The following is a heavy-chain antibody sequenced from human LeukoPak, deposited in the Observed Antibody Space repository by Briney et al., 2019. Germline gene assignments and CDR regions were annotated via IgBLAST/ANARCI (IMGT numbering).Heavy chain of an antibody. D-gene: IGHD3-9*01. V-gene: IGHV4-4*07. CDR1: GGSISSYY. Sequence: SETVSLTCTVSGGSISSYYWSWIRQPAGKGLEWIGRIYTSGSTNYNPPLKSRVTMSVDTSKNQFSLKLSSVTAADTPVYYCARDYDILTGHPLDYWGQGTLVTVSS. CDR3: ARDYDILTGHPLDY. CDR2: IYTSGST. J-gene: IGHJ4*02.